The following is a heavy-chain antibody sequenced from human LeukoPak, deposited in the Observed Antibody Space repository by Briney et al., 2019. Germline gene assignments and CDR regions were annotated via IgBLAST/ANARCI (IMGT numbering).Heavy chain of an antibody. D-gene: IGHD3-10*01. J-gene: IGHJ4*02. CDR2: IYTSGNT. CDR1: GGSISSYY. V-gene: IGHV4-4*07. CDR3: ASSGYYGSGSYFEY. Sequence: SATLSLTCTVSGGSISSYYWNWIRQPAGRGLEWIGRIYTSGNTNYNPALMSRVTMSVDASKKQFSLKLSSVTAADSAVYYCASSGYYGSGSYFEYWGQGTLVTVSS.